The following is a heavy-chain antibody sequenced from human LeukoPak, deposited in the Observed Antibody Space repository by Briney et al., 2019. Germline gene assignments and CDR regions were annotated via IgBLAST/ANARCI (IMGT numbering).Heavy chain of an antibody. D-gene: IGHD1-26*01. CDR3: ARVYSGSYSQTIDY. CDR2: INPSGGST. CDR1: GYTFTSYD. V-gene: IGHV1-46*01. J-gene: IGHJ4*02. Sequence: ASVKVSCKASGYTFTSYDINWVRQAPGQGLEWMGIINPSGGSTSYAQKFQGRVTMTRDMSTSTVYMELSSLRSEDTAVYYCARVYSGSYSQTIDYWGQGTLVTVSS.